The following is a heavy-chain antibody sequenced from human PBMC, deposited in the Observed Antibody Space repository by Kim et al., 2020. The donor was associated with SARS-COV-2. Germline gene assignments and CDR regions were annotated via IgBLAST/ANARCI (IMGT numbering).Heavy chain of an antibody. CDR2: INHSGST. V-gene: IGHV4-34*01. D-gene: IGHD3-22*01. CDR3: ASGPYYYDSSGYYLDY. Sequence: SETLSLTCAVYGGSFSGYYWSWIRQPPGKGLEWIGEINHSGSTNYNPSLKSRVTISVDTSKNQFSLKLSSVTAADTAVYYCASGPYYYDSSGYYLDYWGQGTLVTVSS. J-gene: IGHJ4*02. CDR1: GGSFSGYY.